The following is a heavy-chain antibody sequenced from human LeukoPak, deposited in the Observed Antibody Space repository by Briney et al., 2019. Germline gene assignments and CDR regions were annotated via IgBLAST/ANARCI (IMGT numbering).Heavy chain of an antibody. Sequence: SETLSLTCTVSGGSISSYYWSWIRQPPGKGLEWIGYIYYSGSTNYNPSLKSRVAISVDTSKNQFSLKLSSVTAADTAVYYCAGDYGDYGYYFDYWGQGTLVTVSS. V-gene: IGHV4-59*01. CDR2: IYYSGST. D-gene: IGHD4-17*01. CDR3: AGDYGDYGYYFDY. J-gene: IGHJ4*02. CDR1: GGSISSYY.